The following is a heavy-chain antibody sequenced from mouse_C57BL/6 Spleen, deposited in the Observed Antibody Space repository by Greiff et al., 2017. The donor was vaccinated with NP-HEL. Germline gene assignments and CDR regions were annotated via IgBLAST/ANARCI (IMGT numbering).Heavy chain of an antibody. D-gene: IGHD1-1*01. CDR1: GYTFTSYW. Sequence: QVQLKQPGTELVKPGASVKLSCKASGYTFTSYWMHWVKQRPGQGLEWIGNINPSNGGTNYNEKFKSKSTLTVDKSSSTAYMQLSSLTSEDPAVYYCARGGGTTVLDYWGQGTTLTVSS. J-gene: IGHJ2*01. CDR2: INPSNGGT. CDR3: ARGGGTTVLDY. V-gene: IGHV1-53*01.